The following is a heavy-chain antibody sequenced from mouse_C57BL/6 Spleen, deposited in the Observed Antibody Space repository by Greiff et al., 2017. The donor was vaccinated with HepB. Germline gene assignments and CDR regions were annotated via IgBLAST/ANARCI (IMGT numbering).Heavy chain of an antibody. J-gene: IGHJ4*01. CDR2: IRSKSNNYAT. V-gene: IGHV10-1*01. CDR3: VRHRDYYVSSYYAMDY. Sequence: DVQLVESGGGLVQPKGSLKLSCAASGFSFNTYAMNWVRQAPGKGVEWVARIRSKSNNYATYYADSVKDRFTISRDDSESMLDLQMNNLKTEDTAMYFCVRHRDYYVSSYYAMDYWGQGTSVTVSS. D-gene: IGHD1-1*01. CDR1: GFSFNTYA.